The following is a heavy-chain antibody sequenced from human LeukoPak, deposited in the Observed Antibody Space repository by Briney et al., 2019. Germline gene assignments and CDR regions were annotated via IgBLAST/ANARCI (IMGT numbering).Heavy chain of an antibody. CDR1: GGTFSSYA. CDR2: IIPILGIA. V-gene: IGHV1-69*04. J-gene: IGHJ5*02. CDR3: ARDREGGYYDSSGYYP. Sequence: GSSVKVSCKASGGTFSSYAISWVRQAPGQGLEWMGGIIPILGIANYAQKFQGRVTITADKSTSTAYMELSSLRSEDTAVYYCARDREGGYYDSSGYYPWGQGTLVTVSS. D-gene: IGHD3-22*01.